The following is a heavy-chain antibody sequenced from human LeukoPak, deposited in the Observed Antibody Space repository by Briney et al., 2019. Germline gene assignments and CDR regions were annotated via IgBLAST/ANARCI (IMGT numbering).Heavy chain of an antibody. J-gene: IGHJ6*03. CDR3: ARDMSGGSWGYYYYYYMDV. Sequence: GASVKVSCKASGYTFTSYDINWVRQATGQGLEWMGWINPNSGGTNYAQKFQGRVTMTRDTSISTAYMELSRLRSDDTAVYYCARDMSGGSWGYYYYYYMDVWGKGTTVTVSS. D-gene: IGHD2-15*01. V-gene: IGHV1-2*02. CDR1: GYTFTSYD. CDR2: INPNSGGT.